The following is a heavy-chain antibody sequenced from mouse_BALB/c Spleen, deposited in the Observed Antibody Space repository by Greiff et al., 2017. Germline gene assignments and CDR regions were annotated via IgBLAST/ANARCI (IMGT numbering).Heavy chain of an antibody. D-gene: IGHD1-1*01. Sequence: VQLQQSGPGLVQPSQSLSITCTVSGFSLTSYGVHWVRQSPGKGLEWLGMIWGDGSTDYNSALKSRLSISKDNSKSQVFLKMNSLQTDDTARYYCARDKRYYGSSWYAMDYWGQGTSVTVSS. V-gene: IGHV2-4-1*01. J-gene: IGHJ4*01. CDR1: GFSLTSYG. CDR2: IWGDGST. CDR3: ARDKRYYGSSWYAMDY.